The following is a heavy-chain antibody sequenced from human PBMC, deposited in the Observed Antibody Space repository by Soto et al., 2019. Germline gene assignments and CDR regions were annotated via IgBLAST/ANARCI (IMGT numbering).Heavy chain of an antibody. D-gene: IGHD6-13*01. CDR2: INHSEST. Sequence: QVQLQQWGAGLLKPSETLSLTCAVYGGSFSGYYWSWIRQPPGKGLEWIGEINHSESTNYNPSLKSRVTISVDTSKNQFSLKLSSVTAADTAVYYCARAAIAAAPQTFDYWGQGTLVTVSS. CDR3: ARAAIAAAPQTFDY. CDR1: GGSFSGYY. V-gene: IGHV4-34*01. J-gene: IGHJ4*02.